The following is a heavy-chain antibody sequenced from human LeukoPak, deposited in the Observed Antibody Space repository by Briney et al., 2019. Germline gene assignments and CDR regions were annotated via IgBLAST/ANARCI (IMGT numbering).Heavy chain of an antibody. CDR1: GFAFSSYA. V-gene: IGHV3-21*01. D-gene: IGHD5-18*01. CDR3: ARYSGGIQLWFAYYYGMDV. Sequence: GSLRLSCAASGFAFSSYAMSWVRQAPGKGLEWVSSIGSSSSYRYYVDSVKGRFTISRDNAKNSLYLQMNSLRAEDTAVYYCARYSGGIQLWFAYYYGMDVWGQGTTVTVPS. CDR2: IGSSSSYR. J-gene: IGHJ6*02.